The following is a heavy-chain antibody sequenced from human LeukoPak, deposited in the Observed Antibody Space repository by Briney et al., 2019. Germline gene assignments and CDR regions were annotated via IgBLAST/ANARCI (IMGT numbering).Heavy chain of an antibody. Sequence: GGSLRLSCAASGFTFNSYEMNWVRQAPGKGLEWLSYISNSGSAIYYADSVKGRFSISRDNAKNSLYLQMSSLRAEDTAVYYCARDLRGFPYYYYYMDVWGKGTTVTVSS. CDR3: ARDLRGFPYYYYYMDV. J-gene: IGHJ6*03. V-gene: IGHV3-48*03. CDR2: ISNSGSAI. CDR1: GFTFNSYE.